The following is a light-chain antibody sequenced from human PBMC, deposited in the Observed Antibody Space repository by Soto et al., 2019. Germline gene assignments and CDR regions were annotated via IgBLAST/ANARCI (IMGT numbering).Light chain of an antibody. CDR3: SSYAGSSNV. J-gene: IGLJ1*01. V-gene: IGLV2-8*01. Sequence: QSVLTQPPSASGYPGLSVAISCTGTSSDVGGYNYVSWYQQHPGKAPKLMIYEVNKRPSGVPDRFSGSKSGNTASLTVSGLQAEDEANYYCSSYAGSSNVFGTGTKVTVL. CDR2: EVN. CDR1: SSDVGGYNY.